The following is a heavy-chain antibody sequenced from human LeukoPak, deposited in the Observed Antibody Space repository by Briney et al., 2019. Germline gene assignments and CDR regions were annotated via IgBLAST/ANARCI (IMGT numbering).Heavy chain of an antibody. CDR1: GFTFSSYS. D-gene: IGHD2-15*01. V-gene: IGHV3-21*01. J-gene: IGHJ4*02. Sequence: GGSLRLSCAASGFTFSSYSMNWVRQAPGKGLEWVSSISSSSSYIYYADSVKGRFTISRDNAKNSLYLQMNSLRAEDTAAYYCARIVGVGYFDYWGQGTLVTVSS. CDR3: ARIVGVGYFDY. CDR2: ISSSSSYI.